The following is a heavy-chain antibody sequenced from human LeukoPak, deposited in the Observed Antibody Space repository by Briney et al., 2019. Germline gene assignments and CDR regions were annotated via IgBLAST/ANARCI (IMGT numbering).Heavy chain of an antibody. CDR3: ASDCSGGRCYGDS. D-gene: IGHD2-15*01. J-gene: IGHJ4*02. V-gene: IGHV5-10-1*01. CDR2: IDPSGSYT. CDR1: GYSFTSYW. Sequence: GESLKISCKGSGYSFTSYWISWVRQMPGKGLEWMGRIDPSGSYTNYSPSLRGHATISADKSISTAYLQWSSLTASDTAMYYCASDCSGGRCYGDSWGQGTLVTVSS.